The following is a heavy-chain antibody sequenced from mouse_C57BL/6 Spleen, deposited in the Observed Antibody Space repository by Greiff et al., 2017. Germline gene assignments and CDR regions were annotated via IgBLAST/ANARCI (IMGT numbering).Heavy chain of an antibody. CDR1: GYTFTSYW. D-gene: IGHD2-5*01. J-gene: IGHJ2*01. CDR2: IDPSDSET. Sequence: VQLQQPGAELVRPGSSVKLSCKASGYTFTSYWMHWVKQRPIQGLEWIGNIDPSDSETHYNQKFKDKATLTADKSSSTAYMQLSSLSSEDSAGYYCARDYSNSPFDYWGQGTTLTVSS. V-gene: IGHV1-52*01. CDR3: ARDYSNSPFDY.